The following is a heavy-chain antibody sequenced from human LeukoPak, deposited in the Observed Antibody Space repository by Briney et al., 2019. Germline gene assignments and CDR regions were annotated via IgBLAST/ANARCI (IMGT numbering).Heavy chain of an antibody. Sequence: PGGALRLSCAASGFTFLGYWMHWVRDAPGEGLVWVSRIYGDGRSTTYADSVKGRFTISRDNAKNTLYLQMNSLRAEDTAVYYCAKTAAYTSEWYWYFDLWGRGTLVTVSS. D-gene: IGHD6-19*01. CDR3: AKTAAYTSEWYWYFDL. J-gene: IGHJ2*01. CDR1: GFTFLGYW. CDR2: IYGDGRST. V-gene: IGHV3-74*01.